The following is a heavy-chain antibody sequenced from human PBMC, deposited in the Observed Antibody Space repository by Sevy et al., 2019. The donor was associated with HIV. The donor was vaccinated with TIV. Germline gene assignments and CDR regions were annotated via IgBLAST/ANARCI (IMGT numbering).Heavy chain of an antibody. J-gene: IGHJ4*02. CDR3: ARDISGGQQLEHFDF. Sequence: GGSLRLSCAASGFTFSSYGMHWVRQAPGKGLERVAVIWYDGSEKYYADSVKGRFTISRDNSKNTLYLQMNSLRAEDTAVYYCARDISGGQQLEHFDFWGQGTLVTVSS. V-gene: IGHV3-33*01. D-gene: IGHD6-13*01. CDR1: GFTFSSYG. CDR2: IWYDGSEK.